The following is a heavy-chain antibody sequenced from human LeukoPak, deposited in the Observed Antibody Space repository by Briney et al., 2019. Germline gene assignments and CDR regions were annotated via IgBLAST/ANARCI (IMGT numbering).Heavy chain of an antibody. V-gene: IGHV1-69*05. Sequence: SVKVSCKASGGTFSSYAISWVRQAPGQGLEWMGGIIPIFGTANYAQKFQGRVTITTDESTSTAYMELSSLRSEDTAVYYCAKRYCSSTSCPGAFDIWGQGTMVTVSS. D-gene: IGHD2-2*01. CDR3: AKRYCSSTSCPGAFDI. J-gene: IGHJ3*02. CDR1: GGTFSSYA. CDR2: IIPIFGTA.